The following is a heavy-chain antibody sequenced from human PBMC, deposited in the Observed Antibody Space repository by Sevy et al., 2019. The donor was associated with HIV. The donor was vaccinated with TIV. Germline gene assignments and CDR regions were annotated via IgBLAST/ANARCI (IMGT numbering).Heavy chain of an antibody. CDR3: TRGYYYDSRGYSDY. D-gene: IGHD3-22*01. CDR1: GFTFGDYA. J-gene: IGHJ4*02. V-gene: IGHV3-49*03. Sequence: GGSLRLSCTGSGFTFGDYAMSWFRQAPGMGLEWVGFIRSKDYGGATEYAASVKSRFTISRDDSKSIADLQMNSLKTEDTAVYYCTRGYYYDSRGYSDYWGQGTLVTVSS. CDR2: IRSKDYGGAT.